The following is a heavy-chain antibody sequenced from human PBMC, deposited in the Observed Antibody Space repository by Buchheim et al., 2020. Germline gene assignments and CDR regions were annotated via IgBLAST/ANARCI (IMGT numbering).Heavy chain of an antibody. D-gene: IGHD1-26*01. J-gene: IGHJ4*02. CDR3: ASARGFSGN. CDR1: GFTFSSYA. V-gene: IGHV3-30*04. CDR2: ISYDGSNK. Sequence: QVQLVESGGGVVQPGRSLRLSCVASGFTFSSYAMHWVRQAPGKGLEWVAVISYDGSNKYYADSVKGRFTISRDNSKSTLYLQMNSLRAEDTAVYYCASARGFSGNWGQGTL.